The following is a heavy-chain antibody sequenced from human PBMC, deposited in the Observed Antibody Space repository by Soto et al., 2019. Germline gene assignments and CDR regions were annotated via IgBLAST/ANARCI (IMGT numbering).Heavy chain of an antibody. D-gene: IGHD4-17*01. Sequence: QVQLVQSGAEEKKPGASVKVSCKASGYTFTSYAMHWVRQAPGQRLEWMGWINAGNGNTNYSQKFQGRVTITRDTSASTAYMELSSLRSEDTAVDYGARDKTTVTTLKTYYCYYGMDVWGQGTTVTVSS. J-gene: IGHJ6*02. CDR2: INAGNGNT. CDR1: GYTFTSYA. CDR3: ARDKTTVTTLKTYYCYYGMDV. V-gene: IGHV1-3*05.